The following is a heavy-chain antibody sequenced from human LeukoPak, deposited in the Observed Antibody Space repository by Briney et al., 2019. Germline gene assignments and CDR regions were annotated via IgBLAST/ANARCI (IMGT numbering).Heavy chain of an antibody. V-gene: IGHV3-72*01. D-gene: IGHD6-19*01. CDR3: ARVSTTVAGSDYLDY. Sequence: GGSLRLSCAASGFTFSDHFMDWVRQAPGKGLEWVGCIRKRPNSYTTEYAASVQGRFAISRDDSKNSLYLQMNSLKTEDTAVYYCARVSTTVAGSDYLDYWGQGTQVTISS. CDR2: IRKRPNSYTT. CDR1: GFTFSDHF. J-gene: IGHJ4*02.